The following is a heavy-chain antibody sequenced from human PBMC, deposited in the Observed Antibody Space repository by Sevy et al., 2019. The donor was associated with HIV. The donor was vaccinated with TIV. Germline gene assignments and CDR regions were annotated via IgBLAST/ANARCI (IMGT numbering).Heavy chain of an antibody. Sequence: SETLSLTCTVSDDSISGYYWSWTRQPPGKGLEWIGYIYYSGRTNYTPSLKSRATISADMSTNHFSLKLSSVTAADTAVYYCARTTPYYYYGMDVWGQGTTVTVSS. CDR3: ARTTPYYYYGMDV. V-gene: IGHV4-59*01. J-gene: IGHJ6*02. D-gene: IGHD4-17*01. CDR2: IYYSGRT. CDR1: DDSISGYY.